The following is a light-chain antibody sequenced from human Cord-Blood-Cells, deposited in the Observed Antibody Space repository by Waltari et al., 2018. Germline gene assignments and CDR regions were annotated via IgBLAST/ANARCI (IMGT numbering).Light chain of an antibody. CDR3: CAYAGSSTFVV. V-gene: IGLV2-23*01. Sequence: QSALTQPASVSGSPGQSITISCTGTTSDVGSYNLVSWYQQRPGKAPKLMIYEGSTRRSGFSNRFSGSKSGNTASLTISGLQAEDEADYYCCAYAGSSTFVVFGGGTKLPVL. J-gene: IGLJ2*01. CDR1: TSDVGSYNL. CDR2: EGS.